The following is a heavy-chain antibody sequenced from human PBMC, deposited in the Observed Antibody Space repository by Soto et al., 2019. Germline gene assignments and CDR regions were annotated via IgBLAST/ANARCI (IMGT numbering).Heavy chain of an antibody. D-gene: IGHD3-10*01. CDR3: ATVWFGESQH. V-gene: IGHV4-39*01. CDR2: IYYSGST. Sequence: QLQLQESGPGLVKPSETLSLTYTVSGGSINNSYYWGWIRQPPGKGLEWIGSIYYSGSTYYNPSLKSRVTISVDTSKNQFSLKLSSVTAADTAVYYCATVWFGESQHWGQGTLVTVSS. J-gene: IGHJ1*01. CDR1: GGSINNSYY.